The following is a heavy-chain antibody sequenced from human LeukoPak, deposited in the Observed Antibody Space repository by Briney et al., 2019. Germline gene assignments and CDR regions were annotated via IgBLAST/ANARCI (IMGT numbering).Heavy chain of an antibody. Sequence: GGSLRLSCAASGXTFSSYSMNWVLQAPGKGLEWVSYIGISSKTIYYADSVKGRFSISRDNAKNSLYLQMNSLRDEDTAVYYCARDKDVYFDYWGQGTLVTVSS. CDR1: GXTFSSYS. J-gene: IGHJ4*02. V-gene: IGHV3-48*02. CDR2: IGISSKTI. CDR3: ARDKDVYFDY.